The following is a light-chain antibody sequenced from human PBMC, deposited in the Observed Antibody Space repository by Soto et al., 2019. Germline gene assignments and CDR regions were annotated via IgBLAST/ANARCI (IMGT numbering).Light chain of an antibody. CDR1: QSVFSS. CDR3: QQYGSSPPWT. V-gene: IGKV3-15*01. CDR2: GAA. J-gene: IGKJ1*01. Sequence: EIVMTQSPDTLSVSPGERATLSCRASQSVFSSLAWYQQKPGQAPRLLIYGAATRATGIPARFSGSGSGTEFTLTISSLQSEDFAVYYCQQYGSSPPWTFGQGTKVEIK.